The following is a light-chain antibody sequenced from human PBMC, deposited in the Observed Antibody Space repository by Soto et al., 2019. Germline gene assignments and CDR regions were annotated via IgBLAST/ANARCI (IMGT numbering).Light chain of an antibody. J-gene: IGKJ1*01. CDR2: GAS. CDR3: QHYDSSPTT. Sequence: EIVLTQSPGTLSLSPGERATLSCRASQSVSSSYLAWYQQKPGQAPRLLIYGASSRATGIPDRFSGSGSGTDFTLTISRPEPEDYAVYYCQHYDSSPTTFGQGTKVDIK. V-gene: IGKV3-20*01. CDR1: QSVSSSY.